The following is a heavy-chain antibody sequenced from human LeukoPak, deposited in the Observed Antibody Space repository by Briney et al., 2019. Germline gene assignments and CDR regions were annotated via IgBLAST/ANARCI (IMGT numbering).Heavy chain of an antibody. CDR3: ARADSSSWYYFDY. J-gene: IGHJ4*02. CDR1: GGTFTSYD. V-gene: IGHV1-8*03. D-gene: IGHD6-13*01. CDR2: MNPNSGNT. Sequence: GASVKVSCKASGGTFTSYDINWVRQATGQGLEWMGWMNPNSGNTGYAQKFQGRVTITRNTSISTAYMELSSLRSEDTAVYYCARADSSSWYYFDYWGQGTLVTVSS.